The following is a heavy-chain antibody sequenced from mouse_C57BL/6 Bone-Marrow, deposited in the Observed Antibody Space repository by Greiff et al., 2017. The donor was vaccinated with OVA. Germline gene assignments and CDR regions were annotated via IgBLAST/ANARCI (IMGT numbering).Heavy chain of an antibody. CDR1: GYAFSSSW. Sequence: QVQLKESGPELVKPGASVKISCKASGYAFSSSWMNWVKQRPGKGLEWIGRIYPGDGDTNYNGKFKGKATLTADKSSSTAYMQLSSLTSEDSAVYFCARSHITTVVATRDAMDYWGQGTSVTVSS. V-gene: IGHV1-82*01. CDR2: IYPGDGDT. J-gene: IGHJ4*01. CDR3: ARSHITTVVATRDAMDY. D-gene: IGHD1-1*01.